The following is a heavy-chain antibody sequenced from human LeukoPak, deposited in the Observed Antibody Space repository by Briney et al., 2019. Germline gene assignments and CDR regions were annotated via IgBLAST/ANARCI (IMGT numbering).Heavy chain of an antibody. CDR3: ARGAYYDILTGYETVDAFDI. V-gene: IGHV1-18*01. D-gene: IGHD3-9*01. Sequence: ASVKVSCKASGYTFTRYVITWVRQAPGQGPEWMGRISAYNGNTNYAQKLQGRVTMTTDTSTSTAYMELRSLRSDDTAVYYCARGAYYDILTGYETVDAFDIWGQGTMVTVSS. CDR2: ISAYNGNT. CDR1: GYTFTRYV. J-gene: IGHJ3*02.